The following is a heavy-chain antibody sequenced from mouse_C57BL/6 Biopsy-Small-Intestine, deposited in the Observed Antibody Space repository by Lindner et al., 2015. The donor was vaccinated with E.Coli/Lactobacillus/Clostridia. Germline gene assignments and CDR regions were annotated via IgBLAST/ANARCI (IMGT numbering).Heavy chain of an antibody. V-gene: IGHV1S22*01. CDR1: GDTFTSSY. CDR2: INPSGGTT. Sequence: SVKVSCKASGDTFTSSYMHWVRQAPGQGLEWMGEINPSGGTTKYAQKFQSRIIVTRDTSASTIYMELSSLASDDTAIYHCARDVVGPTGMFHWGQGTLVTVSS. D-gene: IGHD1-1*01. CDR3: ARDVVGPTGMFH. J-gene: IGHJ4*01.